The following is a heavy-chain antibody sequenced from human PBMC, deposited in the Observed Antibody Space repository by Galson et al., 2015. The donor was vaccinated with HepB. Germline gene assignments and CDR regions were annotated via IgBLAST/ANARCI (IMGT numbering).Heavy chain of an antibody. CDR2: NNHGGST. CDR3: ARRYYYDSSGYYYSGRLSAFDI. D-gene: IGHD3-22*01. Sequence: SETLSLTCAVYGGSFSGYYWSWIRQPPGKGLEWIGENNHGGSTTYNPSLKSRVTLSVGTSKIQFSLKLSSVTAADTAVYFCARRYYYDSSGYYYSGRLSAFDIWGQGTMVTVSS. CDR1: GGSFSGYY. V-gene: IGHV4-34*01. J-gene: IGHJ3*02.